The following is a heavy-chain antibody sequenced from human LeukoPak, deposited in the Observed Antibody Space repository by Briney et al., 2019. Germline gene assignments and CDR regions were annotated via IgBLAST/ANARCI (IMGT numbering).Heavy chain of an antibody. CDR1: GGSISSYY. D-gene: IGHD3-10*01. CDR3: ARARSLYYFDY. CDR2: IYYSGSA. V-gene: IGHV4-59*01. J-gene: IGHJ4*02. Sequence: SETLSLTCTVSGGSISSYYWSWIRQPPGKGLEWIGYIYYSGSANYNPSLKSRVTISVDTSKNQFSLELSSVTAADTAVYYCARARSLYYFDYWGQGTLVTVSS.